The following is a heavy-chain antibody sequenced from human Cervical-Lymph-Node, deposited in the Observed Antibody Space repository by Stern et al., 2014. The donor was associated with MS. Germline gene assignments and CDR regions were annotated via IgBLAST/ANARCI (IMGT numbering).Heavy chain of an antibody. CDR1: GFTFSSYG. V-gene: IGHV3-30*03. J-gene: IGHJ4*02. Sequence: QVQLVESGGGVVQPGRSLRLSCAASGFTFSSYGMHWVRQAPGKGLEWVAVISYDGSNKYYADSVKGRFTISRDNSKNTLYLQMNSLRAEDTAVYYCAGRVATIDWTFDYWGQGTLVTVSS. D-gene: IGHD5-12*01. CDR3: AGRVATIDWTFDY. CDR2: ISYDGSNK.